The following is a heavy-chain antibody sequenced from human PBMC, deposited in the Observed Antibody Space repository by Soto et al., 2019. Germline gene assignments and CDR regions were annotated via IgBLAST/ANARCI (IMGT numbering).Heavy chain of an antibody. D-gene: IGHD1-26*01. J-gene: IGHJ4*02. CDR1: GYTFTDYG. CDR3: ARDSGNLGVWAYFSDY. CDR2: ISGYNGNT. V-gene: IGHV1-18*01. Sequence: QVQLLQSGAEVKKPGASVKVSCKASGYTFTDYGISWVRQAPGQGPEWMGWISGYNGNTDYAQSCQGRFTMTTDTSTSTGYMELRSRRSDDTAVFFCARDSGNLGVWAYFSDYWGQGTLVTVSS.